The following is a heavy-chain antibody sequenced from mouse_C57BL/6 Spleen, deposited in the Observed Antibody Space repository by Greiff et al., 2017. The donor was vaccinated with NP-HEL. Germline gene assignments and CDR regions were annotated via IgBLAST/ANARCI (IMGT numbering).Heavy chain of an antibody. CDR3: ARNDYDAYYYAMDY. CDR2: LLPGSGSP. J-gene: IGHJ4*01. CDR1: GYTFTGYW. D-gene: IGHD2-4*01. Sequence: QVQLQQSGAELMKPGASVKLSCKATGYTFTGYWIEWVKQRPGHGLEWIGELLPGSGSPNSNEKFKGTATFTADTSSNTAYMQLSSLTTEDSAIYYCARNDYDAYYYAMDYWGQGTSVTGSS. V-gene: IGHV1-9*01.